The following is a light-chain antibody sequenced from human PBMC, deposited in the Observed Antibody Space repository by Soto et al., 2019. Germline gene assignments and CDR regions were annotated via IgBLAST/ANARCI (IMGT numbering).Light chain of an antibody. CDR2: STS. CDR3: QQYEKWPPSIT. J-gene: IGKJ5*01. Sequence: EIVLTQSPGTLSLSPGERATLSCRASQSVSGDYLAWYQQKPGQAPRLLIYSTSTRATGISARFSGGGSGTEFTLTISSLQSEDFAVYYCQQYEKWPPSITFGQGTRLEIK. CDR1: QSVSGD. V-gene: IGKV3-15*01.